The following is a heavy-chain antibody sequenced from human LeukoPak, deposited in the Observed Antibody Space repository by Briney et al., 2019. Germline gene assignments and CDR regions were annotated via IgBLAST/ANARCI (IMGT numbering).Heavy chain of an antibody. V-gene: IGHV1-8*01. Sequence: ASVKVSCKASGYTFTSYDFNWLRQATGQGPEWMGWMNPNSGATGYAQKFQGRVTMTRSASINTAYMELTDLRSEDTAVYYCATDILDCSGGSCYVDLYYYGMDVWGQGTTVTVSS. CDR1: GYTFTSYD. CDR3: ATDILDCSGGSCYVDLYYYGMDV. J-gene: IGHJ6*02. CDR2: MNPNSGAT. D-gene: IGHD2-15*01.